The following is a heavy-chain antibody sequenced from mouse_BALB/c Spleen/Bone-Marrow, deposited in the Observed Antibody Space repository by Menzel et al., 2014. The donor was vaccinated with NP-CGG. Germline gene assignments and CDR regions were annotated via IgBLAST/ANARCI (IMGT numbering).Heavy chain of an antibody. CDR3: ASYRYGWYFDA. J-gene: IGHJ1*01. V-gene: IGHV14-3*02. D-gene: IGHD2-12*01. CDR2: IDPANGNT. Sequence: EVQLQQSGAELVKLGASVKLSCTASGLNIKDTYMHWVKLRPEQGLEWIGRIDPANGNTKYDPKFQGKATITADTSSNTAHLQLNSLTSEDTAVYYCASYRYGWYFDAWGAGTTVTVSS. CDR1: GLNIKDTY.